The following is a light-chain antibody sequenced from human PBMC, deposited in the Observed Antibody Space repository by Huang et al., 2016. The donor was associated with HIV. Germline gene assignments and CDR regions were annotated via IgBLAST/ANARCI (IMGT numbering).Light chain of an antibody. CDR1: QDITND. Sequence: AIQLTQSPSSLSASVGDRVTITCRASQDITNDLGWYQQKPGKAPILLISAASTLRSGVPSRFSGSGSGTDFTLTISSLQPEDFATYFCLQDFTYPRTFGQGTRVEI. V-gene: IGKV1-6*02. CDR2: AAS. J-gene: IGKJ1*01. CDR3: LQDFTYPRT.